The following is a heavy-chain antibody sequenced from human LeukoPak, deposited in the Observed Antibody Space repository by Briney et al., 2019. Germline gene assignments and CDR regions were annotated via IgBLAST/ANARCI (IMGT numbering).Heavy chain of an antibody. CDR2: ISSSSSYI. J-gene: IGHJ4*02. Sequence: GGSLRLSCAASGFTFSSYAMSWVRQAPGKGLEWVSSISSSSSYIYYADSVKGRFTISRDNAKNSLYLQMNSLRAEDTAVYYCARGEEVVVAAISDYWGQGTLVTVSS. CDR3: ARGEEVVVAAISDY. D-gene: IGHD2-15*01. V-gene: IGHV3-21*01. CDR1: GFTFSSYA.